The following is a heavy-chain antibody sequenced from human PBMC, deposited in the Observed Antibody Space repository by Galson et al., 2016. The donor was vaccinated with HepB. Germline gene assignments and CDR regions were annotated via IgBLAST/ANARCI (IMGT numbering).Heavy chain of an antibody. CDR3: AASPRGWLQHDF. Sequence: SLRLSCAASGFTFSSYVMHWVRQPPGKGPVWVSRINADGRTTFDADSVKGRFTISRDNAKNTLYLQMNSRRVEDTAVYYCAASPRGWLQHDFWGQGTLVTVAS. J-gene: IGHJ4*02. V-gene: IGHV3-74*01. CDR2: INADGRTT. CDR1: GFTFSSYV. D-gene: IGHD5-24*01.